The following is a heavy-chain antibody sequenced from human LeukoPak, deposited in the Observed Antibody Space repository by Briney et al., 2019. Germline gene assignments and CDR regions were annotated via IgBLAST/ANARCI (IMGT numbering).Heavy chain of an antibody. D-gene: IGHD4-23*01. CDR2: INHSGST. Sequence: SETLSLTCTVSGGSISSYYWSWIRQPPGKGLEWIGEINHSGSTNYNPSLKSRVTISVDTSKNQFSLKLSSVTAADTAMYYCARAGKKRPYYYYYGMDVWGQGTTVTVSS. CDR3: ARAGKKRPYYYYYGMDV. V-gene: IGHV4-34*01. J-gene: IGHJ6*02. CDR1: GGSISSYY.